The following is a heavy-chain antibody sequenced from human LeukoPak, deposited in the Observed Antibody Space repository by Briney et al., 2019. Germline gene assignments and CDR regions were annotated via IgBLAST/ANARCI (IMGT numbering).Heavy chain of an antibody. V-gene: IGHV3-30-3*01. D-gene: IGHD6-13*01. Sequence: GGSLRLSCAASEFTFSSYAMHWVRRAPGKGLEWVAVISYDGSNKYYADSVKGRFTISRDNAKNSLYLQMNSLRAEDTAVYYCARDRGYSSSWIWYFDLWGRGTLVTVSS. CDR2: ISYDGSNK. J-gene: IGHJ2*01. CDR1: EFTFSSYA. CDR3: ARDRGYSSSWIWYFDL.